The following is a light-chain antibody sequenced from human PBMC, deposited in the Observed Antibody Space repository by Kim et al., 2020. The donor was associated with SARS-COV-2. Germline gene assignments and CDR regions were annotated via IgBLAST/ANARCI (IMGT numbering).Light chain of an antibody. CDR2: GAS. CDR3: QQYNNWPLFT. V-gene: IGKV3-15*01. J-gene: IGKJ3*01. Sequence: SPGERATLSGRASQSVSSNLAWYQQKPGQAPRLLIYGASTRATGIPARFSGSGSGTEFTLTISSLQSEDSAVYYCQQYNNWPLFTFGPGTKVDIK. CDR1: QSVSSN.